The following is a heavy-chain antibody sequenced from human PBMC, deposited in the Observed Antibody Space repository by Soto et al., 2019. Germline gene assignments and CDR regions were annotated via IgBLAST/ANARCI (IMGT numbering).Heavy chain of an antibody. CDR3: AIHLLAVAGYFLGLDV. CDR2: IAPDGSNK. J-gene: IGHJ6*02. V-gene: IGHV3-30*05. Sequence: QVQLVESGGGVVQPGRSLRLSCAASGFTFSSYGMHWVRQAPGKGLEWVAVIAPDGSNKYFADSVKGRFTISRANPQNTLHLQMTALRAEGTAVSYCAIHLLAVAGYFLGLDVWGQGTSVTVSS. CDR1: GFTFSSYG. D-gene: IGHD6-19*01.